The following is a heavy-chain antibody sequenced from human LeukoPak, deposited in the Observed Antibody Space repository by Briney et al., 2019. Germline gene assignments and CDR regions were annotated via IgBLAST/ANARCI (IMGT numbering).Heavy chain of an antibody. CDR1: GFTFSSYA. Sequence: GGSLRLSCAASGFTFSSYAMGWVREAPGKGVEWVSSISGSGGSTPYADSVKGRFTISRDNSKNTVYLQMNSLRAEDTAVYYCAKVDPFPSSWPRYWGQGTLVTVSS. CDR3: AKVDPFPSSWPRY. J-gene: IGHJ4*02. D-gene: IGHD6-13*01. V-gene: IGHV3-23*01. CDR2: ISGSGGST.